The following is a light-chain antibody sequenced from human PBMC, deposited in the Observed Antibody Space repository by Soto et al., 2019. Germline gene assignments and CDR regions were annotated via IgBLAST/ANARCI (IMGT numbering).Light chain of an antibody. CDR1: SSDVGGYNY. CDR2: DVT. Sequence: QSVLTQPASVSGSPGQSIAISCTGTSSDVGGYNYVSWYQQHPGKAPKLMIYDVTTRPSGVSNRFSGSTSGNTAALTISGLQAEDEADYYCSSYTSDTTGVFGTGTKLTV. V-gene: IGLV2-14*03. J-gene: IGLJ1*01. CDR3: SSYTSDTTGV.